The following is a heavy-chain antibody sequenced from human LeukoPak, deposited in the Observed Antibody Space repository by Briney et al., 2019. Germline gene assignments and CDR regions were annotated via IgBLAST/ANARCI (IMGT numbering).Heavy chain of an antibody. CDR2: IYYSGST. V-gene: IGHV4-31*03. CDR3: ARSPRITMVRGVISGFDY. CDR1: GGSISSGGYY. Sequence: SQTLSLTCTVSGGSISSGGYYWRWIRQHPGKGLEWIGYIYYSGSTYYNPSLKSRVTISVDTSKNQFSLKLSSVTAADTAVYYCARSPRITMVRGVISGFDYWGQGTLVTVSS. D-gene: IGHD3-10*01. J-gene: IGHJ4*02.